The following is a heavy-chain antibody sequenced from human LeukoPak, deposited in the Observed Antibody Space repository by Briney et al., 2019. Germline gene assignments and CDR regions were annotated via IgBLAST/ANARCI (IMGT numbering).Heavy chain of an antibody. D-gene: IGHD2-2*01. CDR2: IIPIFGTA. V-gene: IGHV1-69*01. CDR3: ASRLYCSNTRCRNFPFAY. CDR1: GGTFSSYA. Sequence: SVKVSCKASGGTFSSYAINWVRQAPGQGLEWMGGIIPIFGTANYAQKFQDRVTITADESTSTAYMGLSSLRSEDTAIYYCASRLYCSNTRCRNFPFAYWGQGTLVTVSS. J-gene: IGHJ4*02.